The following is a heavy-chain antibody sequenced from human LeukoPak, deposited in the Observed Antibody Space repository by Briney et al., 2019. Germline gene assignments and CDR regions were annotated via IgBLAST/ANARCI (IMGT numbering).Heavy chain of an antibody. V-gene: IGHV6-1*01. Sequence: SQTLSLSCAISGDSVSSNTAAWNWIRQSPSRGLELLGRTYYRSNDYAVSVKTRMTINVDTYKNQVSLQLSSVTPEDTAVYYCARGRNNAFDIWGQGTMVTVS. J-gene: IGHJ3*02. CDR1: GDSVSSNTAA. CDR3: ARGRNNAFDI. D-gene: IGHD1/OR15-1a*01. CDR2: TYYRSN.